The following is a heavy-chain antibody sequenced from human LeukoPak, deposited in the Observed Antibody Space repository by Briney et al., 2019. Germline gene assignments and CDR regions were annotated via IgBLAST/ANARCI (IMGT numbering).Heavy chain of an antibody. CDR3: AREHVDPSAYYFDY. CDR1: GFTFSNYW. V-gene: IGHV3-74*01. CDR2: INSDGSST. D-gene: IGHD3/OR15-3a*01. J-gene: IGHJ4*02. Sequence: PGGSLRLSCAASGFTFSNYWMHWVRQAPGKGLVWVSRINSDGSSTNYADSVKGRFTISRDNSKNTLYLQMNSLRAEDTAVYYCAREHVDPSAYYFDYWGQGTLVTVSS.